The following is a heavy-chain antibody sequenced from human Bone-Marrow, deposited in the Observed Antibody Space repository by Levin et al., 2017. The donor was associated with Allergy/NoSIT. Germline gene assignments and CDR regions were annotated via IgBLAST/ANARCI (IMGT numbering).Heavy chain of an antibody. V-gene: IGHV3-30-3*01. CDR3: ARSCTTGTTGRYFDY. CDR2: ISYDGSNK. Sequence: GGSLRLSCAASGFTFSSYAMHWVRQAPGKGLEWVAVISYDGSNKYYADSVKGRFTISRDNSKNTLYLQMNSLRAEDTAVYYCARSCTTGTTGRYFDYWGQGTLVTVSS. J-gene: IGHJ4*02. D-gene: IGHD1-1*01. CDR1: GFTFSSYA.